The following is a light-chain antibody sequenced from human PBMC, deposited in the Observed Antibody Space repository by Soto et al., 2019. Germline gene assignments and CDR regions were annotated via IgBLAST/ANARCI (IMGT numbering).Light chain of an antibody. CDR3: QQYGSSPQT. V-gene: IGKV3-20*01. CDR2: GAS. CDR1: QGVSSSY. J-gene: IGKJ1*01. Sequence: EIVLTQSPGTLSLSPGERATLSCRASQGVSSSYLARYQQKPGQAPRLLIYGASSRATGIPDRFSGSGSGTDFTLTISRLQPEDFVVYYCQQYGSSPQTFGQGTKVEIK.